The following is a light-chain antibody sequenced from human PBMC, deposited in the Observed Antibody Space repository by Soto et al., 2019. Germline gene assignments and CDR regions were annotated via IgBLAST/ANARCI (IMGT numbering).Light chain of an antibody. CDR2: DAS. J-gene: IGKJ3*01. Sequence: DIQMTQSPSSLSASVGDRVTITCQASQDISNYLNWYQQKPGKAPKLLIYDASNLETGVPSRFSGSGSGTDFTFSISSLQPADIATYYCQQYDHLPGTFGPGTKVDIK. CDR3: QQYDHLPGT. V-gene: IGKV1-33*01. CDR1: QDISNY.